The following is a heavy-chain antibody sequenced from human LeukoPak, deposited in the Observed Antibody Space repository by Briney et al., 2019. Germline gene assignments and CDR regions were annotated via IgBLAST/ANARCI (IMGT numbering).Heavy chain of an antibody. D-gene: IGHD6-19*01. CDR1: GGSINSYY. Sequence: SETLSLTCTVSGGSINSYYWNWIRQPAGKGLEWIGRIYSSGSTNYNPSLKSRVISVDTSKNQFSLKLSSVTAADTAVYYCARLKVAGPNDYWGQGTLVTVSS. CDR2: IYSSGST. CDR3: ARLKVAGPNDY. J-gene: IGHJ4*02. V-gene: IGHV4-4*07.